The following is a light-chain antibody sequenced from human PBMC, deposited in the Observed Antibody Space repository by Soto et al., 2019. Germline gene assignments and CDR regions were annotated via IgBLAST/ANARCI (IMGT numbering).Light chain of an antibody. CDR3: HQYDTSPRT. J-gene: IGKJ1*01. V-gene: IGKV3-20*01. CDR2: GAS. Sequence: EIVLTQSPATLSVSPGERATLSCRASQSISSDVAWYQQKPGQAPRLLIYGASNRATGIPDRFSGSGSGTDFTLTISRLEPEDFAVYYCHQYDTSPRTFGQGTKVDIK. CDR1: QSISSD.